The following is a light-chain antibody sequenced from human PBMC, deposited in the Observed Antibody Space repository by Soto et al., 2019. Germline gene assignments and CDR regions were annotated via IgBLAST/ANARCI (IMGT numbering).Light chain of an antibody. CDR3: TSYAGSNAVI. CDR2: EVT. CDR1: SSDVGGYDY. V-gene: IGLV2-8*01. Sequence: QPVLTQPPSASGSPGQSVTISCTGTSSDVGGYDYVSWYQQRPGRAPKLLIYEVTKRPSGVPDRFSGSKSGNTASLTVSGLQTEDEADYYCTSYAGSNAVIFGGGTKLTVL. J-gene: IGLJ2*01.